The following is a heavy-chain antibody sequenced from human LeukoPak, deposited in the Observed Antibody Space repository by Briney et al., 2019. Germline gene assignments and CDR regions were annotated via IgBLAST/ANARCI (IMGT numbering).Heavy chain of an antibody. D-gene: IGHD2-21*02. J-gene: IGHJ4*02. V-gene: IGHV3-48*01. CDR3: AREAYCGGDCRSSDY. Sequence: GGSLRLSCAGSGFTFSTYSIKWVRQAPGKGLEWVSHIGGSGNFIYYADSVKGRFTISRDNAKNSLYLQMNSLRAEDTAVYYCAREAYCGGDCRSSDYWGQGTLVTVSS. CDR2: IGGSGNFI. CDR1: GFTFSTYS.